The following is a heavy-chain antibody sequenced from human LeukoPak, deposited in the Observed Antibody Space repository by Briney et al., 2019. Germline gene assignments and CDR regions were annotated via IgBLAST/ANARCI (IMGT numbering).Heavy chain of an antibody. D-gene: IGHD4-17*01. CDR1: GGSITSHY. V-gene: IGHV4-59*08. Sequence: PSETLSLTCSVPGGSITSHYWSWIRRSPGKGLEWISYISYTGSPRYNPSFQSRVTISLDTSKTHFSLKLTSVTAADTAVYYCARLLNNDNAGDPDTFDMWGPGTMVTVSS. CDR2: ISYTGSP. CDR3: ARLLNNDNAGDPDTFDM. J-gene: IGHJ3*02.